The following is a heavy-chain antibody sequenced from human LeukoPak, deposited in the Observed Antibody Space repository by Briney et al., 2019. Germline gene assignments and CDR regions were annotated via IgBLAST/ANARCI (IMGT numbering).Heavy chain of an antibody. CDR1: GYTFTSYY. D-gene: IGHD1/OR15-1a*01. CDR2: INPSGGST. J-gene: IGHJ4*02. V-gene: IGHV1-46*01. Sequence: EASVRVSSKASGYTFTSYYMHWVRPTPGQGLEWMGIINPSGGSTSYAQKFQGRVTMTRDTSTSTVYMELSSLRSEDTAVCYCARGGEQLLGYWGQGTLVTVSS. CDR3: ARGGEQLLGY.